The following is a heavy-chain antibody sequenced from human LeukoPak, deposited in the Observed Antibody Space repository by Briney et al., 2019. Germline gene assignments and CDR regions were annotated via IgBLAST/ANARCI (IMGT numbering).Heavy chain of an antibody. CDR1: GFTFSSYS. CDR3: ARESGTAQTYTYYFDY. D-gene: IGHD3-16*01. Sequence: PGGSLRLSCAASGFTFSSYSMNWVRQAPGKVLEWVSSISSSSSYIYYADSVKGRFTISRDNAKNSLYLQMNSLRAEDTAVYYCARESGTAQTYTYYFDYWGQGTLVTVSS. V-gene: IGHV3-21*01. CDR2: ISSSSSYI. J-gene: IGHJ4*02.